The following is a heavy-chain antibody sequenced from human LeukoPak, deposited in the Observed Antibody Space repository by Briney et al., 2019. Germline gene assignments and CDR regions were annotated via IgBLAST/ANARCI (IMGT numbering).Heavy chain of an antibody. Sequence: GASVKVSCKASGYTFTSYGISWVRQAPGQGLEWMGWISAYNGNTNYAQKLQGRVTMTTDTSTSTAYMELRSLRSDDTAVYYCARDQVVPAAIIYYYYYMDVWGKGTTVTVSS. CDR3: ARDQVVPAAIIYYYYYMDV. V-gene: IGHV1-18*01. CDR1: GYTFTSYG. J-gene: IGHJ6*03. CDR2: ISAYNGNT. D-gene: IGHD2-2*01.